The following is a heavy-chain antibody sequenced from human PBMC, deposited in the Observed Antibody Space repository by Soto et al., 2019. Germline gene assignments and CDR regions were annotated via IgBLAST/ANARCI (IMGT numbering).Heavy chain of an antibody. J-gene: IGHJ4*02. V-gene: IGHV3-30-3*01. CDR2: ISYDGSNR. CDR3: ARSGSIDY. CDR1: GFTFSSYA. Sequence: PGGSLRLSCAASGFTFSSYAMHWVCQAPGKGLEWVAVISYDGSNRYYADSVKGRFTISRDNSKNTLYLQMNSLRAEDTAGYYCARSGSIDYWGQGTLVTVSS. D-gene: IGHD3-3*01.